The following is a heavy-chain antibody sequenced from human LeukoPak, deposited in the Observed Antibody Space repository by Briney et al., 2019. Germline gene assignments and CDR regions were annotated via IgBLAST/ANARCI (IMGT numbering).Heavy chain of an antibody. D-gene: IGHD3-22*01. J-gene: IGHJ4*02. V-gene: IGHV3-9*01. CDR3: VKDRYFYDSGSKAN. Sequence: PGGSLRLSCVASGFPFDDYGMFWVRQTPGKGLEWISGISWNSGIIAYADSVKGRFTIFRDNAKNSLYLQMNSLRVVDTAVYYCVKDRYFYDSGSKANWGQGTLVIVSS. CDR2: ISWNSGII. CDR1: GFPFDDYG.